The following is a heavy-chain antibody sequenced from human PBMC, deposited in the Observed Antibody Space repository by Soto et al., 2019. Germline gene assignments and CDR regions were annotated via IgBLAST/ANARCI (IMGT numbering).Heavy chain of an antibody. CDR3: ARDRLNNAYNTFFDY. D-gene: IGHD1-1*01. CDR2: IYYSGST. CDR1: GGSISSYY. J-gene: IGHJ4*02. Sequence: SETLSLTCTVSGGSISSYYWSWIRQPPGKGLEWIGYIYYSGSTNYNPSLKSRLTISRDNAKNTLFLQMSSLTAEDTAVYFCARDRLNNAYNTFFDYWGQGTLVTVSS. V-gene: IGHV4-59*12.